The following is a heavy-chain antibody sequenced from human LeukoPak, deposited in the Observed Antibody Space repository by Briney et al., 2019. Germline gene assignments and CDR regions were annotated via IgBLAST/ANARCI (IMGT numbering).Heavy chain of an antibody. CDR1: GASIITGDYY. CDR3: ARAFGVSINGGWFDP. J-gene: IGHJ5*02. D-gene: IGHD3-3*01. V-gene: IGHV4-30-4*08. Sequence: SETLSLTCIVSGASIITGDYYWSWIRQPPGKGLQWIGYIYYSGSTYYDPSLKSRVKISVDTSKSQFSLRLSSVTAADTAMYYCARAFGVSINGGWFDPWGQGTLVTVSS. CDR2: IYYSGST.